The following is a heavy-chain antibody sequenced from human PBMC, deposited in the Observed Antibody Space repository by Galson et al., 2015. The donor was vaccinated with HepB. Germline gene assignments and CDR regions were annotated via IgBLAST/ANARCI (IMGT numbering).Heavy chain of an antibody. J-gene: IGHJ4*02. CDR1: GFTSYY. CDR2: INGDGSST. D-gene: IGHD1-1*01. CDR3: ARVETATGLVY. V-gene: IGHV3-74*01. Sequence: SLRLSCAASGFTSYYMHWVRQAPGRGLVWVSRINGDGSSTTYADSVRGRITASRDNAKNTLYLQMNGLRAEDTAVYYCARVETATGLVYWGQGTLVTVSS.